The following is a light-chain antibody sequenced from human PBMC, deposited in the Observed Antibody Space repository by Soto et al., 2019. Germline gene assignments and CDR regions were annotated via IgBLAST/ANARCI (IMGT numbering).Light chain of an antibody. CDR3: QQRRDWPPLT. CDR1: QSVSRD. Sequence: EIVLTQSAGTLSLSPGERATLSCRASQSVSRDLAWYQQKHGQAPRLLIYDASKRATGIPDRFSGSGSGTDFTLTISSLEPEGFAVYYCQQRRDWPPLTFGGGTKVEV. CDR2: DAS. V-gene: IGKV3-11*01. J-gene: IGKJ4*01.